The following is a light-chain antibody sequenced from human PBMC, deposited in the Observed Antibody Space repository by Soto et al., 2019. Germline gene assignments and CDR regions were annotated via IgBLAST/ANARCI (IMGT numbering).Light chain of an antibody. CDR3: SSFTSTSTVDVV. Sequence: QSALTQPASVSGSPGQSITISCTGTSSDVGGYNYVSWYQQHPGKAPKLMIFEVSDRPSGVSNRFSGSKSGNTASLTISGLQPEDEADYYCSSFTSTSTVDVVFGGGTKVTVL. V-gene: IGLV2-14*01. J-gene: IGLJ2*01. CDR2: EVS. CDR1: SSDVGGYNY.